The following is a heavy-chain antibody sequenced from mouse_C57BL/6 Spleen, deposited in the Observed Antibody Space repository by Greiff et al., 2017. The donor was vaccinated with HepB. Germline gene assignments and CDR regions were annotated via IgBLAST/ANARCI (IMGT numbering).Heavy chain of an antibody. CDR1: GYAFSSYW. V-gene: IGHV1-80*01. J-gene: IGHJ4*01. CDR3: ARRGDDPLYAMDY. Sequence: QVQLKQSGAELVKPGASVKISCKASGYAFSSYWMNWVKQRPGKGLEWIGQIYPGDGDTNYNGKFKGKATLTADKSSSTAYMQLSSLTSEDSAVYFCARRGDDPLYAMDYWGQGTSVTVSS. D-gene: IGHD2-3*01. CDR2: IYPGDGDT.